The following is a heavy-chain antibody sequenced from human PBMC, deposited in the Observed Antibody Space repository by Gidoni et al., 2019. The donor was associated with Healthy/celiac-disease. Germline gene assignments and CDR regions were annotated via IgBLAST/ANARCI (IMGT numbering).Heavy chain of an antibody. V-gene: IGHV2-5*02. J-gene: IGHJ4*02. CDR3: AHRPSGSGSYSY. CDR1: GVSLSTSGVG. Sequence: QSTLKEAGPTLVKPTQTLTLTCTFPGVSLSTSGVGVGWIRQPPGKALEWLALIYWDDDTRYSPSLQSSLTITKDTSKHQVVLTLPNMDPVDTATYYCAHRPSGSGSYSYWGQGTLVTVSS. D-gene: IGHD3-10*01. CDR2: IYWDDDT.